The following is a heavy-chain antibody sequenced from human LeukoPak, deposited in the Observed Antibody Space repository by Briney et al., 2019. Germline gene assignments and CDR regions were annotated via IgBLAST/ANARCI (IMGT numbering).Heavy chain of an antibody. J-gene: IGHJ4*02. CDR1: GDSISNGGYY. CDR2: IDYSGNT. V-gene: IGHV4-31*03. CDR3: ARGRVRHRVDY. Sequence: SETLSLTCTVSGDSISNGGYYWSRIRQHPGKGLEWIGYIDYSGNTYYNPSLKSRVSISVDTSKNQFSLRLSSATAADTAVYFCARGRVRHRVDYWGQGALVTVSS.